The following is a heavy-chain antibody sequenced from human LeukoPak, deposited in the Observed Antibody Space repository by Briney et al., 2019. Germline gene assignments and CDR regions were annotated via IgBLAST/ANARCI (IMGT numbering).Heavy chain of an antibody. J-gene: IGHJ4*02. V-gene: IGHV3-11*01. CDR3: ARAAVVTGPFDY. CDR1: GFTFSDYY. CDR2: ISSGSSI. Sequence: GGSLRLSCAASGFTFSDYYMSWIRQAPGKGLERVSYISSGSSIYYADPVKGRFTISRDNAKNSLYLQMNSLRAEDTAVYHCARAAVVTGPFDYWGQGTLVTVSS. D-gene: IGHD5-18*01.